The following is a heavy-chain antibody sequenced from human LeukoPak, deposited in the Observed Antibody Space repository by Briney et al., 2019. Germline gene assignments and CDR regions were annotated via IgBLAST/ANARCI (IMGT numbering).Heavy chain of an antibody. J-gene: IGHJ5*01. Sequence: ASVKISCKASGYTFATYLISWVRQAPGQGLEWMGRISAQSGNTNYAQNVQGRASLATDAATGTAYMELRSLRFDDTAIYYCARSGYYDSSGYDSWGQGTLVTVSS. V-gene: IGHV1-18*01. D-gene: IGHD3-22*01. CDR2: ISAQSGNT. CDR3: ARSGYYDSSGYDS. CDR1: GYTFATYL.